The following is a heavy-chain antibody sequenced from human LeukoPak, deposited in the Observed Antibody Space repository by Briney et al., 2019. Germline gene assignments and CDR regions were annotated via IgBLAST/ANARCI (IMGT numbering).Heavy chain of an antibody. V-gene: IGHV3-7*03. D-gene: IGHD3-3*01. CDR1: GFTFSSYW. CDR3: AKDSQFLGTPYYYYYGMDV. J-gene: IGHJ6*02. Sequence: PGGSLRLSCAASGFTFSSYWMSWVRQAPGKGLEWVANIKQDGSEKYYVDSVKGRFTISRDNSKNSLYLQMNSPRTEDTALYYCAKDSQFLGTPYYYYYGMDVWGQGTTVTVSS. CDR2: IKQDGSEK.